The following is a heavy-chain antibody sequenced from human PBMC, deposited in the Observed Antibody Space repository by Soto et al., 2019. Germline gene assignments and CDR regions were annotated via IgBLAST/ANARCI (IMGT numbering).Heavy chain of an antibody. Sequence: GESLKISCRGSGYSFTAYWINWVRQMPGKGLEWMGNIDPSGSYTNYSPSFQGHVTISADKSISTAYLQWSSLKASDTAMYYCVRYCSRTSCYKYYGMDVWSQGTTVTVSS. D-gene: IGHD2-2*02. CDR3: VRYCSRTSCYKYYGMDV. J-gene: IGHJ6*02. V-gene: IGHV5-10-1*01. CDR1: GYSFTAYW. CDR2: IDPSGSYT.